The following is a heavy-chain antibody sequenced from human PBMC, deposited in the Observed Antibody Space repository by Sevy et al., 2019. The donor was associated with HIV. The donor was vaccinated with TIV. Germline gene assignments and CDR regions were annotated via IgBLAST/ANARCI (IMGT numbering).Heavy chain of an antibody. V-gene: IGHV1-69*13. CDR2: IIPIFGTT. Sequence: ASVKVSCKASGGTLSDYALSWVRQAPGQGLEWMGGIIPIFGTTNFAQTFQGRVTITADESTSTAYMELSSLRSADTAVYYCARTPLVRIPGATDLYFDNWGQGPLVTVSS. J-gene: IGHJ4*02. D-gene: IGHD2-2*01. CDR3: ARTPLVRIPGATDLYFDN. CDR1: GGTLSDYA.